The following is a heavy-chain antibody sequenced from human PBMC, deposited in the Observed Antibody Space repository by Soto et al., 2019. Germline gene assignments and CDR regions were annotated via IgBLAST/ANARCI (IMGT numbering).Heavy chain of an antibody. CDR1: GGSISSSSYY. V-gene: IGHV4-39*01. CDR2: IYYSGST. Sequence: SETLSLTCTVSGGSISSSSYYWGWIRQPPGKGLEWIGSIYYSGSTYYNPSLKSRVTISVDTSKNQFSLKLSSVTAADTAVYYCAQTGAVSYWGQGTLVTVSS. J-gene: IGHJ4*02. D-gene: IGHD7-27*01. CDR3: AQTGAVSY.